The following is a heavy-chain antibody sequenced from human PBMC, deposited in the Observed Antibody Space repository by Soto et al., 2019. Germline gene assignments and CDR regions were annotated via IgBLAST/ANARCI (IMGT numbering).Heavy chain of an antibody. J-gene: IGHJ6*02. CDR1: GGSISSSSYY. CDR3: ARQTAKYDSSGYYRDYYGMAV. D-gene: IGHD3-22*01. Sequence: QLQLQESGPGLVKPSETLSLTCTVSGGSISSSSYYWGWIRQPPGKGLEWIGSIYYSGSTYYDPSLKSRVTISVDTSKNQFSPKLSSVTAADTAVYYCARQTAKYDSSGYYRDYYGMAVWGQGTTVTVSS. V-gene: IGHV4-39*01. CDR2: IYYSGST.